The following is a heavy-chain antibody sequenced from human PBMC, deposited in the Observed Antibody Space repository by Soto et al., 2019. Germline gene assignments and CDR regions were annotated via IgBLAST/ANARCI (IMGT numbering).Heavy chain of an antibody. J-gene: IGHJ6*03. Sequence: PSQTLSLTCAISGDSVSGDSAAWNWVRLSPSRGLEWLARTYYRSRWYNDYAVSVRSRITVNADTSKNQFSLQLTSVTPEGTAIYFCAGTTSHHWLYMDVWGRGTTVTVSS. D-gene: IGHD5-12*01. V-gene: IGHV6-1*01. CDR2: TYYRSRWYN. CDR3: AGTTSHHWLYMDV. CDR1: GDSVSGDSAA.